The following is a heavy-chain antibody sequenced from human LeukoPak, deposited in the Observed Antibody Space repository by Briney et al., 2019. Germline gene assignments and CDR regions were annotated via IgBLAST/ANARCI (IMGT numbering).Heavy chain of an antibody. CDR2: IFPSGSA. J-gene: IGHJ6*03. CDR1: GGSISSYY. CDR3: ARRNHYFYYMDV. V-gene: IGHV4-4*09. Sequence: SETLSLTCTVSGGSISSYYWSWIRQSPVKGLEWIGHIFPSGSAFYNPSLESRVAISLDTSENQFSLTLSFVTAADTAVYYCARRNHYFYYMDVWGKGTTVTVSS.